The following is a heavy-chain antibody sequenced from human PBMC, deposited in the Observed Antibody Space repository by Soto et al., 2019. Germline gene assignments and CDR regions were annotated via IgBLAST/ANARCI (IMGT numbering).Heavy chain of an antibody. CDR2: IKSKTDGGTT. D-gene: IGHD3-3*01. Sequence: EVQLVESGGGLVKPGGSLRLSCAASGFTFSNAWMNWVRQAPGKGLEWVGRIKSKTDGGTTDYAAPVKGRFTISRDDSKNTLYLQMNSLNNEETAVYYCTTDLATFTIFRVRKGVGVDYWGQGTLVTVSS. V-gene: IGHV3-15*07. J-gene: IGHJ4*02. CDR3: TTDLATFTIFRVRKGVGVDY. CDR1: GFTFSNAW.